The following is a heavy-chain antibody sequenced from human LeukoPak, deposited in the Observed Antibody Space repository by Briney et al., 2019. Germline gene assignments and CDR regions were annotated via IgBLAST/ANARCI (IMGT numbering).Heavy chain of an antibody. V-gene: IGHV4-59*01. CDR2: IYYSGST. Sequence: SETLSLTCTVSGGSISSYYWSWIRQPPGKGLEWIGHIYYSGSTNYNPSLKSRVTISVDTSKNQFSLKLSSVTAADTAVYYCARERRWLQLGAFDIWGQGTMVTVSS. D-gene: IGHD5-24*01. CDR1: GGSISSYY. J-gene: IGHJ3*02. CDR3: ARERRWLQLGAFDI.